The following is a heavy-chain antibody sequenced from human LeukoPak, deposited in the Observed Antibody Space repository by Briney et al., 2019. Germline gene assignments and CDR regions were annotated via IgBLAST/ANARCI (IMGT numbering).Heavy chain of an antibody. J-gene: IGHJ5*02. CDR1: GYTFTNYD. D-gene: IGHD5-12*01. Sequence: ASVKVSCKASGYTFTNYDVNWVRQATGQGLEWMGWMNPTSGKAGFAQRFQGRVSMTRNISISTAYMELSSLRSEDTAVYYCARKGYDYGWFDPWGQGTLVTVSS. CDR3: ARKGYDYGWFDP. CDR2: MNPTSGKA. V-gene: IGHV1-8*01.